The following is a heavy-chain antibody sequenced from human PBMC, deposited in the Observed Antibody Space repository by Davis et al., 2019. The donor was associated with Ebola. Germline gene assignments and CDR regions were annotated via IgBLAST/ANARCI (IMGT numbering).Heavy chain of an antibody. V-gene: IGHV4-59*01. Sequence: PSETLSPTCTVSGGSISSYYWSWIRQPPGKGLEWIGYIYYSGSTNYNPSLKSRVTISVDTSKNQFSLKLSSVTAADTAVYYCASFPSVEYSSSYFDYWGQGTLVTVSS. CDR2: IYYSGST. D-gene: IGHD6-6*01. CDR1: GGSISSYY. CDR3: ASFPSVEYSSSYFDY. J-gene: IGHJ4*02.